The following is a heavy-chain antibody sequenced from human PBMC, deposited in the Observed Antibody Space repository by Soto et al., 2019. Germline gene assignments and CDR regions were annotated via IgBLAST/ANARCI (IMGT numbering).Heavy chain of an antibody. D-gene: IGHD3-10*01. J-gene: IGHJ6*02. Sequence: SVKVSCKASGGTFSSYAISWVRQAPGQGLEWMGGIIPIFGTANYAQKFQGRVTITADESTSTAYMELSSLRSEDTAVYYCARGITMVRGAHTNYYYYGMDVWGQGTTVTVSS. CDR1: GGTFSSYA. V-gene: IGHV1-69*13. CDR3: ARGITMVRGAHTNYYYYGMDV. CDR2: IIPIFGTA.